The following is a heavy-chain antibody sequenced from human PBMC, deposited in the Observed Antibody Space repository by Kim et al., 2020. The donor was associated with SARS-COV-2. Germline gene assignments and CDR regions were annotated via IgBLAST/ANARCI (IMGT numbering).Heavy chain of an antibody. J-gene: IGHJ6*02. CDR1: GGTFSSYA. Sequence: SVKVSCKASGGTFSSYAISWVRQAPGQGLEWMGGIIPIFGTANYAQKFQGRVTITADESTSTAYMELSSLRSEDTAVYYCARVNYYGSEVSSGHVWGQGTTVTVSS. V-gene: IGHV1-69*13. CDR2: IIPIFGTA. D-gene: IGHD3-10*01. CDR3: ARVNYYGSEVSSGHV.